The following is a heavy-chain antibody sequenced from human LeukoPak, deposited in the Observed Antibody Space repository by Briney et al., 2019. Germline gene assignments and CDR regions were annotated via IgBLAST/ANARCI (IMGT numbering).Heavy chain of an antibody. V-gene: IGHV3-11*01. CDR3: ARWGYSGSPDGDY. Sequence: PGGSLRLSCAASGFTFSDYYMSWIRQAPGKGLEWVSYISSSGTTIYYADSVKGRFTISRDNAKNSLYLQMNSLRAEDTALYYCARWGYSGSPDGDYWGQGTLVTVSS. CDR2: ISSSGTTI. D-gene: IGHD1-26*01. CDR1: GFTFSDYY. J-gene: IGHJ4*02.